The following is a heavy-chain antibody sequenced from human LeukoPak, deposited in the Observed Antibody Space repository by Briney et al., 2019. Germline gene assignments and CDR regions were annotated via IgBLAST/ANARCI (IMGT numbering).Heavy chain of an antibody. CDR1: GYTFTGYY. V-gene: IGHV1-2*02. Sequence: ASVKVSCKASGYTFTGYYMHWVRQAPGQGLEWMGYINPNSGGTKYAQKFQGRVTMTRDTSISIVYMEVSRLRSEDTAVYYCARDRGEWAGYFDYWGQGTLVTVSS. D-gene: IGHD3-10*01. J-gene: IGHJ4*02. CDR3: ARDRGEWAGYFDY. CDR2: INPNSGGT.